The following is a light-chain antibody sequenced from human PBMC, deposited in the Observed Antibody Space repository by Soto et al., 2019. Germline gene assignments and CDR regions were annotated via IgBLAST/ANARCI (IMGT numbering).Light chain of an antibody. Sequence: DIQMTQSPSTLSASVGDRVTITCRASQTIGGWLAWHQQKTGKAPRLLISDVSTLEGGVPSRFSGSGSGTDFTLTISSLEPEDFAVYYCQQFHISRTFGQGTKVDIK. CDR3: QQFHISRT. CDR2: DVS. CDR1: QTIGGW. J-gene: IGKJ1*01. V-gene: IGKV1-5*01.